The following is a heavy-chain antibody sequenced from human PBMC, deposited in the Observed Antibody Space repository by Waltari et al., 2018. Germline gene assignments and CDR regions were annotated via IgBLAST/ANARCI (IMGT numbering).Heavy chain of an antibody. J-gene: IGHJ5*02. CDR2: KYYRSKWYN. Sequence: QVQLQQSGPGLVKPSQTLSLTCAISGDSVSSNSAAWNWIRQSPSRGLEWLGRKYYRSKWYNDYAVSVKSRITINPDTSKNQFSLQLNSVTPEDTAVYYCARVSATQGFGWSGWFDPWGQGTLVTVSS. CDR1: GDSVSSNSAA. V-gene: IGHV6-1*01. CDR3: ARVSATQGFGWSGWFDP. D-gene: IGHD6-19*01.